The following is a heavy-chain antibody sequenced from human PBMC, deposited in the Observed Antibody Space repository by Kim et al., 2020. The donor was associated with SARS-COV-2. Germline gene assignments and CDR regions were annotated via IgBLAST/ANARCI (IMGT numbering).Heavy chain of an antibody. Sequence: SLSVKSRITIDQDTSKNQFSLQMNSVTPEDTAVYYCARDLHYSGPLAGFDSWGQGTLVTVSS. J-gene: IGHJ4*02. D-gene: IGHD3-10*01. V-gene: IGHV6-1*01. CDR3: ARDLHYSGPLAGFDS.